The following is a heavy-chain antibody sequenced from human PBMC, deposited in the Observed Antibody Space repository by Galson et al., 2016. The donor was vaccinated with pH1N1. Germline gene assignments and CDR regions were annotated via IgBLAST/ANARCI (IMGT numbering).Heavy chain of an antibody. CDR3: AREGAGFLRFFDH. CDR2: GYYFGST. D-gene: IGHD3-10*01. Sequence: SETLSLTCTVSGCSISSSSYYWGWIRQPPGKGLEWIGSGYYFGSTYYNPSLKSRVTISVDTSKNQFSLKLSSVTAVDTAIYYCAREGAGFLRFFDHWGLGTLVTVSS. CDR1: GCSISSSSYY. V-gene: IGHV4-39*07. J-gene: IGHJ4*02.